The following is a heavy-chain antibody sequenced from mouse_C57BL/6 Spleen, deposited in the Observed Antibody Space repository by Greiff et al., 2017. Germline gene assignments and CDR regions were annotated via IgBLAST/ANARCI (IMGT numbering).Heavy chain of an antibody. D-gene: IGHD1-1*01. J-gene: IGHJ1*03. CDR2: IDPANGNT. V-gene: IGHV14-3*01. CDR1: GFNIKNTY. Sequence: VQLQQSVAELVRPGASVKLSCTASGFNIKNTYMHWVKQRPEQGLEWIGRIDPANGNTKYAPKFQGKATISAETSSNTAYLQLSSLTSEDTAIYYYASGSGIRFSCDFYVWGTGTTVTVAT. CDR3: ASGSGIRFSCDFYV.